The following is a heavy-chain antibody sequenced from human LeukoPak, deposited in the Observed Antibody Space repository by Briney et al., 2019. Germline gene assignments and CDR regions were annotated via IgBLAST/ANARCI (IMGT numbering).Heavy chain of an antibody. Sequence: ASVKVSCKASGYTFTGYYMHWVRQAPGQGLEWMGWMNPNSGNTGYAQKFQGRVTMTRNTSISTAYMELSSLRSEDTAVYYCARGISYYDSSGYVYYFDYWGQGTLVTVSS. V-gene: IGHV1-8*02. CDR2: MNPNSGNT. D-gene: IGHD3-22*01. CDR1: GYTFTGYY. CDR3: ARGISYYDSSGYVYYFDY. J-gene: IGHJ4*02.